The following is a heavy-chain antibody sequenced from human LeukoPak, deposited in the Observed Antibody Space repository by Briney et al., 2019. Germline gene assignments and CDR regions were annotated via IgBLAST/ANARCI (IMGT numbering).Heavy chain of an antibody. Sequence: SETLSLTCTVSGGSISSYYWSWIRQPPGKGLEWIGYIDYSGSTNYNPSLKSRVTISVDTSKNQFSLKLSSVTAADTAVYYCARDLYSSSWYGTARGYNWFDPWGQGTLVTVSS. CDR3: ARDLYSSSWYGTARGYNWFDP. V-gene: IGHV4-59*01. J-gene: IGHJ5*02. CDR1: GGSISSYY. CDR2: IDYSGST. D-gene: IGHD6-13*01.